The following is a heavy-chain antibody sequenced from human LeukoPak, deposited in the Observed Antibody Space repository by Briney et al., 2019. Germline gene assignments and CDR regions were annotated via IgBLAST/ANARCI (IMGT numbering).Heavy chain of an antibody. CDR2: IYYSGIS. D-gene: IGHD3-22*01. CDR3: ERSDYYDDRQIDF. CDR1: GDSISTSSYY. J-gene: IGHJ4*02. Sequence: SETLSLTCTVSGDSISTSSYYWAWIRQPPGKGLEWLGSIYYSGISHYNPSLKRRVTIYVDTSRNQFSLHLYSVTAADTAVFYCERSDYYDDRQIDFWGQGTLVTVSS. V-gene: IGHV4-39*01.